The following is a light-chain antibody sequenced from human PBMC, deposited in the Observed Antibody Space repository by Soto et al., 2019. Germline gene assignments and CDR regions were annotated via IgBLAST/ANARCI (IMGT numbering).Light chain of an antibody. J-gene: IGKJ5*01. CDR1: QSIDSW. V-gene: IGKV1-5*03. CDR3: QQYNSYSSIT. CDR2: KAS. Sequence: DVQMTQSPSTLSASVGDRVTITCRASQSIDSWLAWYQQKPGKAPNLLIYKASTLETGVPSRFGGSGSGTEFTLTISSLQSVDFETDYCQQYNSYSSITFGQGTRLESK.